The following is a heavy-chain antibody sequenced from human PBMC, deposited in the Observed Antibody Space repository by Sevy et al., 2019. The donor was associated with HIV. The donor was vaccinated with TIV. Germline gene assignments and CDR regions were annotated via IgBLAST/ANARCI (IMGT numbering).Heavy chain of an antibody. D-gene: IGHD6-13*01. J-gene: IGHJ6*03. Sequence: GGSLRLSCAASGFTFSTYAMTWVRQAPGKGLEWVSGISGSGGSTYYADSVRGRFTISRDNSKNTLYLQMNSLRAEDTAVYYCAISQQQMDPYYEYYYFDVWGKGTTVTVSS. V-gene: IGHV3-23*01. CDR1: GFTFSTYA. CDR3: AISQQQMDPYYEYYYFDV. CDR2: ISGSGGST.